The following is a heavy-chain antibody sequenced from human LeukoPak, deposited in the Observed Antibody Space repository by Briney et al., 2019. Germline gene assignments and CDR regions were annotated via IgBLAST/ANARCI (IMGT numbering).Heavy chain of an antibody. D-gene: IGHD6-19*01. J-gene: IGHJ6*03. V-gene: IGHV3-23*01. CDR1: GFTFSSYA. CDR3: AGQWPAGNRYYYYMDV. Sequence: GGSLRLSCVASGFTFSSYAMSWVRQAPGKGLEWVSAISGSGGSTYYADSVKGRFTISRDNSKNTLYLQMNSLRAEDTAVYYCAGQWPAGNRYYYYMDVWGKGTTVTISS. CDR2: ISGSGGST.